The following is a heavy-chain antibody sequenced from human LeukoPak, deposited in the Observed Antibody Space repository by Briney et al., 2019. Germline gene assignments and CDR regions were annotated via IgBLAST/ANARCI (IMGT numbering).Heavy chain of an antibody. J-gene: IGHJ4*02. CDR1: GLTFSNYW. V-gene: IGHV3-74*03. D-gene: IGHD4-23*01. CDR2: INSVVTIT. CDR3: VKEGGALRWFLDY. Sequence: GRSLSLSCAASGLTFSNYWMHWVRHPQRKGLVWVARINSVVTITTYTDSMKGRFIISRDNAKNTLYLQMNSLSGEDTAVYYCVKEGGALRWFLDYWGEGGLVSVCS.